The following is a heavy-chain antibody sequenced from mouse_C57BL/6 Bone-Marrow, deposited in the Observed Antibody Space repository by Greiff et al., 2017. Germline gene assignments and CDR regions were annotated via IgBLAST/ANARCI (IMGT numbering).Heavy chain of an antibody. CDR1: GFTFTDYY. CDR2: IRNKANVYTT. V-gene: IGHV7-3*01. CDR3: ARYPFYYYGSSYGYFDV. J-gene: IGHJ1*03. Sequence: EVQGVESGGGLVQPGGSLSLSCAASGFTFTDYYMSWVRQPPGKALEWLGFIRNKANVYTTEYSASVKGRFTISRDNSQSILYLQMNALRAEDSATYYCARYPFYYYGSSYGYFDVWGTGTTVTVSS. D-gene: IGHD1-1*01.